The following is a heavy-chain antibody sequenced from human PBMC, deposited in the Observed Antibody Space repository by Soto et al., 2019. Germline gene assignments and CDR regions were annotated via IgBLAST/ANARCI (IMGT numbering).Heavy chain of an antibody. V-gene: IGHV1-69*18. D-gene: IGHD3-10*01. CDR3: ARDGGFGELKY. J-gene: IGHJ4*02. CDR2: IIPVFGTT. Sequence: QVQLVQSGAELNKPGSSVKVSCKASGDTFSGYPINWVRQAPGEGLEWMGKIIPVFGTTNDAKRFEGRVTFTSDESTNTAYMDLRGLLSEETAVYYCARDGGFGELKYWGPGTLVTVSS. CDR1: GDTFSGYP.